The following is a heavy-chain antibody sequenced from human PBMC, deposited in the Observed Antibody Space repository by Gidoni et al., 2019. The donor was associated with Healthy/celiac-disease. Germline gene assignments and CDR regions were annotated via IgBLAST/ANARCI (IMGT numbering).Heavy chain of an antibody. CDR1: GFTFSSYG. D-gene: IGHD1-7*01. CDR2: ISYDGSNK. CDR3: AKDYRHWNYVSGFDY. Sequence: QVQLVESGGGVVQPGRSLRLSCAASGFTFSSYGMHWVRQAPGKGLEWVAVISYDGSNKYYADSVKGRFTISRDNSKNTLYLQMNSLRAEDTAVYYCAKDYRHWNYVSGFDYWGQGTLVTVSS. V-gene: IGHV3-30*18. J-gene: IGHJ4*02.